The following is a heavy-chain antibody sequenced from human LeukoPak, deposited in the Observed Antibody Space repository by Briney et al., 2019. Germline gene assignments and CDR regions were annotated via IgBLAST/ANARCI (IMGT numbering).Heavy chain of an antibody. D-gene: IGHD1-26*01. CDR1: GFTFSSYA. CDR3: ARAWYSWGYYFDY. Sequence: PGRSLRLSCAASGFTFSSYAMHWVRQAPGKGLEWVAVISYDGTNKYYADSVKGRFAISRDNSKDTLNLQMNSLRAEDTAVYYCARAWYSWGYYFDYWGQGTLVTVSS. V-gene: IGHV3-30*09. J-gene: IGHJ4*02. CDR2: ISYDGTNK.